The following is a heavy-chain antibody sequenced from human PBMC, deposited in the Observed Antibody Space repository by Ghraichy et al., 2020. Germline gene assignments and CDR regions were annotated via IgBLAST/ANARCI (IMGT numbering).Heavy chain of an antibody. J-gene: IGHJ3*02. CDR1: GFTFSSYW. D-gene: IGHD3-22*01. Sequence: GGSLRLSCAASGFTFSSYWMSWVRQAPGKGLEWVANIKQDGSEKYYVDSVKGRFTISRDNAKNSLYLQMNSLRAEDTAMYYCARVSYYYDSSGYYPDAFDIWGQGTMVTVSS. V-gene: IGHV3-7*03. CDR3: ARVSYYYDSSGYYPDAFDI. CDR2: IKQDGSEK.